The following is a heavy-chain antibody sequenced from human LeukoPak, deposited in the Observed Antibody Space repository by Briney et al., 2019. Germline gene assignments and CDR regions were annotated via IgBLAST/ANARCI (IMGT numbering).Heavy chain of an antibody. CDR3: ARTDFWSGYSVGGDAIFDY. J-gene: IGHJ4*02. D-gene: IGHD3-3*01. CDR2: INHSGST. CDR1: GGSFSGYY. Sequence: SETLSLTCAVYGGSFSGYYWSWIRQPPGKGLEWIGEINHSGSTNYNPSLKSRVTISVDTSKNQFSLKLSSVTAADTAVYYCARTDFWSGYSVGGDAIFDYWGQGTLVTVSS. V-gene: IGHV4-34*01.